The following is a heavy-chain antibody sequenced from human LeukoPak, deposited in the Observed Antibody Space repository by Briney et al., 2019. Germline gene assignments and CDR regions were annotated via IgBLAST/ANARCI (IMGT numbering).Heavy chain of an antibody. D-gene: IGHD5-18*01. J-gene: IGHJ6*03. CDR2: IYTSGST. CDR1: GGPISSYY. Sequence: TSETLSLTCTVSGGPISSYYWSWIRQPAGKGLEWIGRIYTSGSTNYNPSLKSRVTMSVDTSKNQFSLKLSSVTAADTAVYYCARGRYSYGSRYYYYMDVWGKGTTVTVFS. CDR3: ARGRYSYGSRYYYYMDV. V-gene: IGHV4-4*07.